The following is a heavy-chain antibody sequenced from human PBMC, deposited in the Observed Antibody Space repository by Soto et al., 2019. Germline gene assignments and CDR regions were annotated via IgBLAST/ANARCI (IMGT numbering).Heavy chain of an antibody. Sequence: PGGSLRLSCAASGFIFSSYAMSWVRQAPGKGLEWVSGISGSGGSTYYADSVKGRFTISRDNSKNTLYLQMNSLRAEDTAVYYCAKRRGATTSLNAFDIWGQGTMVTVSS. D-gene: IGHD1-26*01. J-gene: IGHJ3*02. CDR2: ISGSGGST. CDR1: GFIFSSYA. V-gene: IGHV3-23*01. CDR3: AKRRGATTSLNAFDI.